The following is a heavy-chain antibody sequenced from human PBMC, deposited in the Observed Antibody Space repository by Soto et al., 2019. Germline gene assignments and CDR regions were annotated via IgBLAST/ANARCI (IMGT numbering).Heavy chain of an antibody. D-gene: IGHD3-10*02. CDR2: INPKFGDT. J-gene: IGHJ6*02. Sequence: QVQLVQSGAEVKEPGDSVRVSCEASGYTFTAYHIHWVRQAPGQGLEWMGWINPKFGDTTYAQDFQGRVSMTRDMSISTVYMVLSRLTSDDTAIDYCARNMDYYYGRGSGNGHGVWGQGTTVTVFS. CDR3: ARNMDYYYGRGSGNGHGV. V-gene: IGHV1-2*02. CDR1: GYTFTAYH.